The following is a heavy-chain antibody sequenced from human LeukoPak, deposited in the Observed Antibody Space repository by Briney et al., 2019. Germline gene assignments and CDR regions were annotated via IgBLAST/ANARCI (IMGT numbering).Heavy chain of an antibody. CDR2: IYTSGST. V-gene: IGHV4-61*02. D-gene: IGHD2-15*01. Sequence: SETLSLTCTVSGNSISSGDNYWSWIRQPAGKGLEWIGRIYTSGSTNYNPSLKSRVTISGDTSKNQFSLKLSSVTAADTAVYYCARGRGVRFCSGGSCYSGRERLDYWGQGTLVTVSS. J-gene: IGHJ4*02. CDR3: ARGRGVRFCSGGSCYSGRERLDY. CDR1: GNSISSGDNY.